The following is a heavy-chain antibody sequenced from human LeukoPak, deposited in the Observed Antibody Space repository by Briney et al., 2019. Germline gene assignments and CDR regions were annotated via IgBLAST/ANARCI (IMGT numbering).Heavy chain of an antibody. Sequence: PSETLSLTCTVSGGSIRSFYWSWIRRSPGKGLEWIGYIYYTGNTNYNPFLNSRVTISLDTSKNQFSLKLSSVTAADTAVYYCARAGAYYYGSGSNYAFDMWGQGTMVTVSS. CDR1: GGSIRSFY. J-gene: IGHJ3*02. D-gene: IGHD3-10*01. V-gene: IGHV4-59*01. CDR2: IYYTGNT. CDR3: ARAGAYYYGSGSNYAFDM.